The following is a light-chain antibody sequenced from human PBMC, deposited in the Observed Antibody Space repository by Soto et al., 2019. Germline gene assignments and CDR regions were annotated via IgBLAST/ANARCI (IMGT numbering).Light chain of an antibody. CDR2: DAS. CDR3: QQRSNWPPFT. CDR1: QSVSSY. V-gene: IGKV3-11*01. J-gene: IGKJ4*01. Sequence: EIVLTQSPATLSLSPGERATLSCRASQSVSSYLAWYQQKPGQAPRLLIYDASNRATGIPARFSGSGSGTDFTLTISSLEPEDFALYYCQQRSNWPPFTFGGGTKVDIK.